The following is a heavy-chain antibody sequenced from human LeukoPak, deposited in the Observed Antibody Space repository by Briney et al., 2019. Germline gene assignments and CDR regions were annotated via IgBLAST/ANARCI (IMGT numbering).Heavy chain of an antibody. J-gene: IGHJ4*02. V-gene: IGHV4-59*12. CDR3: AGALVWFGELLY. CDR2: IYYSGST. D-gene: IGHD3-10*01. CDR1: GGSISSYY. Sequence: PSETLSLTCTVSGGSISSYYWSWIRQPPGKGLEWIGYIYYSGSTNYNPSLKSRVTMSVDTSKNQFSLKLSSVTAADTAVYYCAGALVWFGELLYWGQGTLVTVSS.